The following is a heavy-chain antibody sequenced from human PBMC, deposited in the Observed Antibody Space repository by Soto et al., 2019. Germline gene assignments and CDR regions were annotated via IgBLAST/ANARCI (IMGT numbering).Heavy chain of an antibody. V-gene: IGHV4-34*01. J-gene: IGHJ6*03. CDR1: GGSFSGYY. D-gene: IGHD6-6*01. CDR3: ARRGGARPGIAARPDYYYYYMDV. Sequence: QVQLQQWGAGLLKPSETLSLTCAVYGGSFSGYYWSWIRQPPGKGLEWIGEINHSGSTNYNPSLKSRVTISVDTSKNQFSLKLSSVTAADTAVYYCARRGGARPGIAARPDYYYYYMDVWGKGTTVTVSS. CDR2: INHSGST.